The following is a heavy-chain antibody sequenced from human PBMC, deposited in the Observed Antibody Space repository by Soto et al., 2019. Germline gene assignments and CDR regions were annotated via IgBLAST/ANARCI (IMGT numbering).Heavy chain of an antibody. J-gene: IGHJ1*01. CDR3: ATATGSENSQH. V-gene: IGHV4-30-4*01. Sequence: SETLSLTCTVSGGSIISGDYCWSWIRQPPGKGLEWIGYIYYSGSTYYNPSLKSRVTISVDTSKNQFSLKLSSVTAADTAVYYCATATGSENSQHWGQGTLVTVSS. CDR2: IYYSGST. CDR1: GGSIISGDYC. D-gene: IGHD5-12*01.